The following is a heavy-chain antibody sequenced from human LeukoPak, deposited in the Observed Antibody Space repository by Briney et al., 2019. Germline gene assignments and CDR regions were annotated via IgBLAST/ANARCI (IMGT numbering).Heavy chain of an antibody. J-gene: IGHJ6*03. Sequence: SETLSLTCTVSGGSISSYYWSWIRQPPGKGLEWIGYIYYSGSTNYNPSLKSRVTISVDTSKNQFSLKLSSVTAADTVVYYCARVSPAGYYMDVWGKGTTVTVSS. V-gene: IGHV4-59*08. D-gene: IGHD2-2*01. CDR1: GGSISSYY. CDR3: ARVSPAGYYMDV. CDR2: IYYSGST.